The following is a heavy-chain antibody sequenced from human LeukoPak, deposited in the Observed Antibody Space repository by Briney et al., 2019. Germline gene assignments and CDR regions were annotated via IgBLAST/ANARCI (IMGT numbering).Heavy chain of an antibody. D-gene: IGHD3-3*01. CDR3: AKHIYGVVSIQQ. Sequence: PGGSLRLSCAASGFTFRDAWMTWVRQAPGKGLEWVGRIRSRTDGGTTDYAVSVQGRFTISRDDSKNTLYLQMSSLKTEDTAVYYCAKHIYGVVSIQQWGQGTLVTVSS. CDR1: GFTFRDAW. V-gene: IGHV3-15*01. CDR2: IRSRTDGGTT. J-gene: IGHJ1*01.